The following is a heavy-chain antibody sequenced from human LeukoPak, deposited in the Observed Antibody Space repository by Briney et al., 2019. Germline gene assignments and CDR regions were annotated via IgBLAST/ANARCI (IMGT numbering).Heavy chain of an antibody. Sequence: GGSLRLSCAASGFTFSSYSMNWVRQAPGKGLEWVSSISSSSSYIYYADSVKGRFTISRDNAKNSLYLQMNSLRAEDTAVYYCARADYGSGNFDYWGQGTLVTVSS. D-gene: IGHD3-10*01. CDR1: GFTFSSYS. CDR2: ISSSSSYI. V-gene: IGHV3-21*01. CDR3: ARADYGSGNFDY. J-gene: IGHJ4*02.